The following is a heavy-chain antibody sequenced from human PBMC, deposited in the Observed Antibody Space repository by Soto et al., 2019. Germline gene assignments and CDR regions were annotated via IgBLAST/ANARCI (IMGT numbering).Heavy chain of an antibody. D-gene: IGHD2-15*01. CDR3: AREVSCSGGSCYGYYYFDY. Sequence: ASVKVSCKASGGTFSSYAISWVRQAPGQGLEWMGGIIPIFGTASYAQKFQGRVTITADESTSTAYMELSSPRSEDTAVYYCAREVSCSGGSCYGYYYFDYWGQGTLVTVSS. V-gene: IGHV1-69*13. CDR1: GGTFSSYA. CDR2: IIPIFGTA. J-gene: IGHJ4*02.